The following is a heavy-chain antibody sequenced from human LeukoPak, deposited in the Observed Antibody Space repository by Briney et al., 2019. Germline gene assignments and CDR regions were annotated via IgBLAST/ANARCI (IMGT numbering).Heavy chain of an antibody. V-gene: IGHV1-8*01. CDR3: ARGRLNGNVDF. J-gene: IGHJ4*02. CDR1: GYTYTGYD. Sequence: ASVKVSCKTSGYTYTGYDINWVRQAAGQGFEWMGWMHPNSGDTGYAHNLQGRITITRDSSTATVFMELSSLRSEDTAMYYCARGRLNGNVDFWGQGTLVTVSS. CDR2: MHPNSGDT. D-gene: IGHD1-20*01.